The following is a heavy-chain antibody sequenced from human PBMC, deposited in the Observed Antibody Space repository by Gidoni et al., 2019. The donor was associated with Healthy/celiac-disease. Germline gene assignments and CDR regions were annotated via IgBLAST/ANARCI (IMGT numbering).Heavy chain of an antibody. V-gene: IGHV1-46*01. CDR3: ARARYYDSSGLDP. J-gene: IGHJ5*02. CDR1: GSTSTSYY. D-gene: IGHD3-22*01. CDR2: INPSGGST. Sequence: QVQLVQSGAEVKKPGASVTVSCKAAGSTSTSYYMHWVRQAPGQGLEWMGIINPSGGSTSYAQKFQGRGTMTRDTSTSTVYMELSSLRSEDTAVYYCARARYYDSSGLDPWGQGTLVTVSS.